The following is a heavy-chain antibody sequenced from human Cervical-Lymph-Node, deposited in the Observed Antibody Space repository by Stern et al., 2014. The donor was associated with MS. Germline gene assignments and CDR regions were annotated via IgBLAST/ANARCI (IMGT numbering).Heavy chain of an antibody. CDR3: ARDGPQVGAGSFDI. Sequence: QLQESGPGLAKPSQTLSLTRTVSGGSISSGDYYWNWIRQHPGKGLEWIGYIYYSGSTYYNPSLKRRVTISVDTSKNQFSLKLSSVTAADTAVYYCARDGPQVGAGSFDIWGQGTMVTVSS. CDR2: IYYSGST. D-gene: IGHD1-26*01. CDR1: GGSISSGDYY. J-gene: IGHJ3*02. V-gene: IGHV4-31*03.